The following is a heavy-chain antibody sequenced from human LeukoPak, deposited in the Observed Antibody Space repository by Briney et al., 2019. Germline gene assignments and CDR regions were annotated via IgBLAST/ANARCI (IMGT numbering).Heavy chain of an antibody. D-gene: IGHD3-3*01. V-gene: IGHV3-23*01. J-gene: IGHJ6*02. CDR1: GFTFSSYA. CDR2: ISGSGGST. Sequence: GGSLRLSCAASGFTFSSYAMSWVRQAPGKGLEWVSAISGSGGSTYYADSVNGRFNISRDNSKNTLYLQMNSLRAEDTAVYYCAKDRVLHDFWSGPIPPYYYGMDVWGQGTTVTVSS. CDR3: AKDRVLHDFWSGPIPPYYYGMDV.